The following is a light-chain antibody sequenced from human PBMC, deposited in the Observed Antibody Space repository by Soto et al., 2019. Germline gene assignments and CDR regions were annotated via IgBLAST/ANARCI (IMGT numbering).Light chain of an antibody. CDR1: QTISSY. CDR3: QQRSNWPLT. V-gene: IGKV3-11*01. Sequence: EIVLTQSPATLSLSPGERATLSCRASQTISSYLAWYQQKPGQAPSLLIYDASNRAAGIPARFSGIGSGTDFTLTISSLEPEDLAVYYCQQRSNWPLTFGGGTKVEIK. J-gene: IGKJ4*01. CDR2: DAS.